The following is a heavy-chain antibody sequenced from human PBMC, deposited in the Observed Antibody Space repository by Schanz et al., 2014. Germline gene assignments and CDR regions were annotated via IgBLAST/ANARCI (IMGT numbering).Heavy chain of an antibody. V-gene: IGHV3-48*04. J-gene: IGHJ4*01. CDR2: ISGTTTYT. Sequence: QLVGSGGGLIQPGGSLRLSCTASGFAFSSYSMNWVRQAPGKGLEWVSYISGTTTYTNYADSVKGRFTISRDNAKNSLYLQMNSLRAEDTAVYYCARDRGYCSGGSCLTFDYWGHGTLVTVSS. CDR3: ARDRGYCSGGSCLTFDY. D-gene: IGHD2-15*01. CDR1: GFAFSSYS.